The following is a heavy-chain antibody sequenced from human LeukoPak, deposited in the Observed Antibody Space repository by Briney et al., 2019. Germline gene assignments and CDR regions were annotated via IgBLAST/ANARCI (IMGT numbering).Heavy chain of an antibody. J-gene: IGHJ4*02. CDR3: AKDIRDYYGSGSYSPSFDY. V-gene: IGHV3-9*01. CDR1: GFTFDDYA. Sequence: GRSLRLSCAASGFTFDDYAMHWVRQAPGKGLELVSGISWNSGSIGYADSVKGRFTISRDNAKNSLYLQMNSLRAEDTALYYCAKDIRDYYGSGSYSPSFDYWGQGTLVTVSS. D-gene: IGHD3-10*01. CDR2: ISWNSGSI.